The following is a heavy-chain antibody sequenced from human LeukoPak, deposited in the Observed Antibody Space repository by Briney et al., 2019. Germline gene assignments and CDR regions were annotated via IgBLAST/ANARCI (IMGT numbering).Heavy chain of an antibody. Sequence: RSLLLSCAASGFTFSSYPMHWVRPAPGKGLEWVAVISNDGSKKSYADSVKGRFTISRDNSKYTVDLQMNSLRAEDTAVYYCARVAGWVAREGFGYWGQGTLVTVSS. CDR3: ARVAGWVAREGFGY. CDR2: ISNDGSKK. D-gene: IGHD1-26*01. J-gene: IGHJ4*02. V-gene: IGHV3-30*01. CDR1: GFTFSSYP.